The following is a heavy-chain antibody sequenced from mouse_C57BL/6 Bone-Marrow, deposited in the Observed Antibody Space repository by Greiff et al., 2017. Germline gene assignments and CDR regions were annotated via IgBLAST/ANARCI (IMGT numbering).Heavy chain of an antibody. D-gene: IGHD1-3*01. J-gene: IGHJ4*01. Sequence: EVQVVESGEGLVKPGGSLKLSCAASGFTFSSYAMSWVRQTPEKRLEWVAYISSGGDYIYYADTVKGRFTISRDNARNTLYLQMSSLKSEDTAMYYCTRDPLYDSYAMDYWGQGTSVTVSS. CDR2: ISSGGDYI. CDR1: GFTFSSYA. V-gene: IGHV5-9-1*02. CDR3: TRDPLYDSYAMDY.